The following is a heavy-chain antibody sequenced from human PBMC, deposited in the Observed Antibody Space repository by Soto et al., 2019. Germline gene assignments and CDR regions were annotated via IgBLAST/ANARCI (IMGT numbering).Heavy chain of an antibody. J-gene: IGHJ5*02. CDR1: GYTFTGYY. D-gene: IGHD2-8*01. V-gene: IGHV1-2*04. CDR2: INPNSGGT. Sequence: ASVKVSCKASGYTFTGYYMHWVRQAPGQGLEWMGWINPNSGGTNYAQKFQGWVTMTRDTSISTAYMELSRLRSDDTAVYYCARGSRSTNVVGGWFDPWGQGTLVTVSS. CDR3: ARGSRSTNVVGGWFDP.